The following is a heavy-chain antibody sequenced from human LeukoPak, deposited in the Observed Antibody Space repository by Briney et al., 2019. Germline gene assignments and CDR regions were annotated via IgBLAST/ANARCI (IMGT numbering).Heavy chain of an antibody. CDR1: GFTFSHYY. V-gene: IGHV3-72*01. CDR3: VRVMLGSSKFFDL. CDR2: IRNKANSYSI. D-gene: IGHD1-26*01. Sequence: GGSLRLSCAGSGFTFSHYYIDWVRQAPGKGLEWVARIRNKANSYSIEYAASVKGRFTISRDDSKNSVYLQMNSMKSEDTADYYCVRVMLGSSKFFDLWGRGTLVTVSS. J-gene: IGHJ2*01.